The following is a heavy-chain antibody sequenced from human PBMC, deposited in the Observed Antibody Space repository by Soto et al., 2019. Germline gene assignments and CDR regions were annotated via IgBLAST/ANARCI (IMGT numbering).Heavy chain of an antibody. CDR2: IWYDGSNR. V-gene: IGHV3-33*06. CDR1: GFTFSSYG. Sequence: PGGSLRLSCAASGFTFSSYGMHWVRHAPGKELEWVAVIWYDGSNRYYADSVKGRFTISRDNSKNTLFLQMNSLRVEDTALYYCAKDYYYASSGYASPDYWGRGTLVTVSS. D-gene: IGHD3-22*01. J-gene: IGHJ4*02. CDR3: AKDYYYASSGYASPDY.